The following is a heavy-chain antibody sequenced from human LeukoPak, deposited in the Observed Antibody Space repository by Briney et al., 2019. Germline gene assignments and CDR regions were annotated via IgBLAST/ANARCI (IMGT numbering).Heavy chain of an antibody. V-gene: IGHV3-30*18. D-gene: IGHD2-21*02. CDR2: ISYDGSNK. Sequence: PGGSLRLSCAASGFTFSSYGMHWVRQAPGKGLEWVAVISYDGSNKYYADSVKGRFTISRDNSKNTLYLQMNSLRAEDTAVYYCANGRVAYCGGDCLTYWGQGTLVTVSS. J-gene: IGHJ4*02. CDR3: ANGRVAYCGGDCLTY. CDR1: GFTFSSYG.